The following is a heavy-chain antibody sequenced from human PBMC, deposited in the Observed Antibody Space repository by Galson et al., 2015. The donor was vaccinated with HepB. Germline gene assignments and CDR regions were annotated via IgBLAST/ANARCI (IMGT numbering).Heavy chain of an antibody. D-gene: IGHD3-22*01. CDR3: ARHPYYYDSRGYGAYFDY. CDR1: GYSFTSHW. V-gene: IGHV5-51*01. J-gene: IGHJ4*02. CDR2: IYPGDSDT. Sequence: QSGAEVKKPGESLRISCKGSGYSFTSHWIGWVRQMPGKGLEWMGIIYPGDSDTTYSPSFQGQVIISADKSISTAYLQWSSLQAADTAMYYCARHPYYYDSRGYGAYFDYWGQGTLVTVSS.